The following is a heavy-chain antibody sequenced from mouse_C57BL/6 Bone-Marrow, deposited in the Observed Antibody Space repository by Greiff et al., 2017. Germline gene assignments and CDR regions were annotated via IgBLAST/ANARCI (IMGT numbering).Heavy chain of an antibody. CDR3: ARPLIYYGYDWYFDV. CDR2: IYPRSGNT. J-gene: IGHJ1*03. Sequence: VKLQESGAELARPGASVKLSCKASGYTFTSYGISWVKQRTGQGLEWIGEIYPRSGNTYYNEKFKGKATLTADKSSSTAYMELRSLTSEDSAVYFCARPLIYYGYDWYFDVWGTGTTVTVSS. V-gene: IGHV1-81*01. D-gene: IGHD2-2*01. CDR1: GYTFTSYG.